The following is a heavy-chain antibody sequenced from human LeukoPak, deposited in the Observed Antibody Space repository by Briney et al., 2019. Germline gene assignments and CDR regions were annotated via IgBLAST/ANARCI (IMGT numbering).Heavy chain of an antibody. CDR1: GFTFDDNA. D-gene: IGHD6-13*01. V-gene: IGHV3-9*01. CDR2: ISWNSGSI. J-gene: IGHJ4*02. CDR3: AKDTAAGTTYFDY. Sequence: PGGSLRLSCAASGFTFDDNAMHWVRQAPGKGLEWVSGISWNSGSIGYADSVKGRFTISRDNAKNSLYLQMNSLRAEDTALYYCAKDTAAGTTYFDYWGQGTLVTVSS.